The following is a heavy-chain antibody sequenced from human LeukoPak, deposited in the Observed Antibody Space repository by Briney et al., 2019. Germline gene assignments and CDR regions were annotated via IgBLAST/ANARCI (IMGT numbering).Heavy chain of an antibody. CDR2: INPSGGST. V-gene: IGHV1-46*01. J-gene: IGHJ4*02. Sequence: GASVKVSCKASGYTFTSYYMHWVRQAPGQGLEWMGIINPSGGSTSYAQKFQGRVTMTRDTSTSTVYMELSSLRSEVTAVYYCAGTYGGYTGFDYWGQGTLVTVSS. D-gene: IGHD4-23*01. CDR1: GYTFTSYY. CDR3: AGTYGGYTGFDY.